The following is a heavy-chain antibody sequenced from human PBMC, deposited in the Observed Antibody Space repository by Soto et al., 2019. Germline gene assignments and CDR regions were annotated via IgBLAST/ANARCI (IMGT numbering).Heavy chain of an antibody. D-gene: IGHD5-12*01. Sequence: ASVKVSCKASGYTFTSNGISWVRQAPGQGLEWMGWISAYNGNTNYAQKLQGRVTMTTDTSTSTAYMELRSLRSDDTAVYYCARERRGYSGYDLDYWGQGTLVTVSS. CDR1: GYTFTSNG. CDR2: ISAYNGNT. V-gene: IGHV1-18*01. CDR3: ARERRGYSGYDLDY. J-gene: IGHJ4*02.